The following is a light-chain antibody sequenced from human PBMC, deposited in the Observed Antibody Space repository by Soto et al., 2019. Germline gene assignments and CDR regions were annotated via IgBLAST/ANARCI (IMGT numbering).Light chain of an antibody. Sequence: QSVLTQPPSASGTPGQWVTISCSGSSSNIGSNTVNWYQQLPGTAPQLLIYSNNQRPSGVPDRFSGSKSGTSASLAISGLQSEDEADYYCAAWDDSLNGYVFGTGTKLTVL. CDR1: SSNIGSNT. J-gene: IGLJ1*01. V-gene: IGLV1-44*01. CDR2: SNN. CDR3: AAWDDSLNGYV.